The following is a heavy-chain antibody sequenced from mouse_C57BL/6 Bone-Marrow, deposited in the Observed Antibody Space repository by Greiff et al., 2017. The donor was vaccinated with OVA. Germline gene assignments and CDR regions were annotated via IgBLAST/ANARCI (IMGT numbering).Heavy chain of an antibody. CDR1: GYTFTSYG. Sequence: QVQLQQSGAELARPGASVKLSCKASGYTFTSYGISWVKQGTGQGLEWIGEIYPRSGNTYYNEKFKGKATLTADKSSSTAYMELRSLTSEDSAVYFCARRGGPRVYWGQGTTLTVSS. J-gene: IGHJ2*01. CDR3: ARRGGPRVY. CDR2: IYPRSGNT. V-gene: IGHV1-81*01. D-gene: IGHD1-1*02.